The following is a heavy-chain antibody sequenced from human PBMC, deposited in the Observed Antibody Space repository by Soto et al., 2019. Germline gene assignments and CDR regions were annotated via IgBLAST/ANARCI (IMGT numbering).Heavy chain of an antibody. D-gene: IGHD3-3*01. Sequence: LRLSCAASGFTFSNAWMSWVRQAPGKGLEWVGRIKSKTDGGTTDYAAPVKGRFTISRDDSKNTLYLQMNSLKTEDTAVYYCTTDRRDYDFWSGYTYYYGMDVWGQGTTVTVSS. J-gene: IGHJ6*02. V-gene: IGHV3-15*01. CDR1: GFTFSNAW. CDR3: TTDRRDYDFWSGYTYYYGMDV. CDR2: IKSKTDGGTT.